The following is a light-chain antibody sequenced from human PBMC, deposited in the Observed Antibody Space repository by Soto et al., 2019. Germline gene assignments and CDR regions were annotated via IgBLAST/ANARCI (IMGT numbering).Light chain of an antibody. CDR2: KAS. J-gene: IGKJ2*01. CDR1: QSISSW. Sequence: DIQMTQSPSSLSAFVGDRVTITCRASQSISSWLAWYQQKPGKAPKLLIYKASSLESGVPSGFSGNGSGTEFTLTISSLQPDDYATYYCQRYNSFLYTFGQGTKLEIK. CDR3: QRYNSFLYT. V-gene: IGKV1-5*03.